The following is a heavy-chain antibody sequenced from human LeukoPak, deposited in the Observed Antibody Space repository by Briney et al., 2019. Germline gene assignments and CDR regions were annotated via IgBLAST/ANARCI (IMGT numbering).Heavy chain of an antibody. CDR1: GGSISSGDYY. CDR3: ARDFEDSGSSRAFDP. V-gene: IGHV4-30-4*01. CDR2: IYYSGST. Sequence: SQTLSLTCTVSGGSISSGDYYWSWIRQPPGKGLEWIGYIYYSGSTYYNPSLKSRVTISVDTSKSQFSLKLSSVTAADTAVYYCARDFEDSGSSRAFDPWGQGTLVTVSS. J-gene: IGHJ5*02. D-gene: IGHD1-26*01.